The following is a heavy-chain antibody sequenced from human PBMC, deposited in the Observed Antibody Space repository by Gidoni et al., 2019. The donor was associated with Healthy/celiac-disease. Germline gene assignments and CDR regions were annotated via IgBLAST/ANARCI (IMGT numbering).Heavy chain of an antibody. J-gene: IGHJ6*02. CDR2: INHSGST. V-gene: IGHV4-34*01. CDR1: GGSFSGYY. CDR3: ARGPVAAATYYYYGMDV. Sequence: QVQLQQWGAGLLKPLETLSLTCAVYGGSFSGYYWSWIRQPPGKGLEWIGEINHSGSTNYNPSLKSRVTISVDTSKNQFSLKLSSVTAADTAVYYCARGPVAAATYYYYGMDVWGQGTTVTVSS. D-gene: IGHD6-13*01.